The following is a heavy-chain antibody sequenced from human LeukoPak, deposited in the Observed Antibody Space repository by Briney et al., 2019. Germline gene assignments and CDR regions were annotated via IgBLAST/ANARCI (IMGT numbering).Heavy chain of an antibody. D-gene: IGHD5-24*01. CDR3: AKDGWLQLYYFDY. V-gene: IGHV3-30*18. CDR2: ISYDGSNK. Sequence: PGRSLRLSCAASGFTFSSYGMHWVRQAPGKGLEWVAVISYDGSNKYYADSVKGRFTISRDNSKNTLYLQMNSLRAEDTAVYYCAKDGWLQLYYFDYWGQGTLVTVSS. CDR1: GFTFSSYG. J-gene: IGHJ4*02.